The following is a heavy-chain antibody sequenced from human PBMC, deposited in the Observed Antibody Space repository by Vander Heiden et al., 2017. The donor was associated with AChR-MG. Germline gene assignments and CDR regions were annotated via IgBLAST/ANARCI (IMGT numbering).Heavy chain of an antibody. CDR1: GFPFSSYW. Sequence: EVQLVASGGGLVQPGGSLRLSCAASGFPFSSYWMHWVRQAPGKGLVWVSRINSDGSSTSYADSVKGRFTISRDNAKNTLYLQMNSLRAEDTAVYYCARESYYDFWSGYINWFDPWGQGTLVTVSS. CDR2: INSDGSST. CDR3: ARESYYDFWSGYINWFDP. V-gene: IGHV3-74*01. J-gene: IGHJ5*02. D-gene: IGHD3-3*01.